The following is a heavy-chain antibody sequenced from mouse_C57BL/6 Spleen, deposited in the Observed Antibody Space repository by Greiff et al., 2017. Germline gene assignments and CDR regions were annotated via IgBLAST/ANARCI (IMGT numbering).Heavy chain of an antibody. D-gene: IGHD4-1*01. CDR3: ARRELGPFDY. J-gene: IGHJ2*01. CDR2: LDPSDSYT. V-gene: IGHV1-69*01. Sequence: VQLQQSGAELVMPGASVQLSCKASGYTFTSYWMHWVKQRPGQGLEWIGELDPSDSYTNYNQKFKGKSTLTVDKSSSTAYMQLSSLTSEDSAVYYCARRELGPFDYWGQGTTLTVSS. CDR1: GYTFTSYW.